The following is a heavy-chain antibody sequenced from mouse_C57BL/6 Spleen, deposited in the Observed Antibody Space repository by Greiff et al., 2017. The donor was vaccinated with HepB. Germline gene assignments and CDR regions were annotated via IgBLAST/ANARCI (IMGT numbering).Heavy chain of an antibody. V-gene: IGHV3-5*01. CDR2: IYYSGTI. CDR1: GISITTGNYR. CDR3: ARDRLTSRGYFDV. D-gene: IGHD1-2*01. J-gene: IGHJ1*03. Sequence: VKLEESGPGLVKPSQTVFLTCTVTGISITTGNYRWSWIRQFPGNKLEWIGYIYYSGTITYNPSLTSRTTITRDTPKNQFFLEMNSLTAEDTATYYCARDRLTSRGYFDVWGTGTTVTVSS.